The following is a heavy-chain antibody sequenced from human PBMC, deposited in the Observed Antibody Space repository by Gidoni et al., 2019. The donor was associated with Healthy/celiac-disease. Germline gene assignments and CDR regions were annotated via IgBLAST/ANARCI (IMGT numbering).Heavy chain of an antibody. CDR2: INHSGST. J-gene: IGHJ3*02. CDR1: GGSFSGYY. V-gene: IGHV4-34*01. CDR3: ARGRSGLDPRIYCSGGSCYSSDAFDI. Sequence: QVQLQQWGAGLLKPSETLSLTCAVYGGSFSGYYWSWIRQPPGKGLEWIGEINHSGSTNYNPSLKSRVTISVDTSKNQFSLKLSSVTAADTAVYYCARGRSGLDPRIYCSGGSCYSSDAFDIWGQGTMVTVSS. D-gene: IGHD2-15*01.